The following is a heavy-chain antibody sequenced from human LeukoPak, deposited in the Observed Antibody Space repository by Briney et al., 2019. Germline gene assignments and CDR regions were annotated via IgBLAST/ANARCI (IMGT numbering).Heavy chain of an antibody. CDR2: IKEDGSEK. J-gene: IGHJ5*02. CDR3: ARGGSWFAP. CDR1: GFTFSVYW. V-gene: IGHV3-7*01. D-gene: IGHD3-10*01. Sequence: GGSLRLSCVASGFTFSVYWMSWVRQAPGKGLEWVANIKEDGSEKYYVDSVKGRFTISRDNAKNSLYLQLSSLRAEDTAVYYCARGGSWFAPWGQGTLVTVSS.